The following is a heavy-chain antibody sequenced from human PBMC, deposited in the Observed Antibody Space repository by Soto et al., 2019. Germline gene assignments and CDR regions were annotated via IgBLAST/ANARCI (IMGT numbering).Heavy chain of an antibody. V-gene: IGHV4-59*08. CDR3: ARQVRYSGSYYWFDP. CDR1: GGSISSYY. CDR2: IYYSGST. Sequence: SETLSLTCTVSGGSISSYYWSWIRQPPGKGLEWIGYIYYSGSTNYNPSLKSRVTISVDTSKNHFSLKLSSVPAADTAVYYCARQVRYSGSYYWFDPWGQGTLVTVAS. J-gene: IGHJ5*02. D-gene: IGHD1-26*01.